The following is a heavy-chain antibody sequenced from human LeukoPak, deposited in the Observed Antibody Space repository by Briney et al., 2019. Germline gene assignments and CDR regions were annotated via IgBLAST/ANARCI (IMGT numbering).Heavy chain of an antibody. J-gene: IGHJ5*02. D-gene: IGHD3-3*01. Sequence: GGSLRLSCAASGFTFSSYAMSWVRQAPGKGLEWVSGISGSGGSTYYADSVKGRFTMSRDNSKNTLYLQMHSLRAEDTAVYYCARLFAAPRFDWFDPWGQGTLVTVSS. V-gene: IGHV3-23*01. CDR3: ARLFAAPRFDWFDP. CDR1: GFTFSSYA. CDR2: ISGSGGST.